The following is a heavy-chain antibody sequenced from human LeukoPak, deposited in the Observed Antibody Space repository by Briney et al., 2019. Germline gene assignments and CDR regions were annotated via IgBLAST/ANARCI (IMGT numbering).Heavy chain of an antibody. D-gene: IGHD4-23*01. Sequence: PSETLSLTCTVSGGSISNYYWSWIRQPPGKGLEWIAYIYNSGTTNYNPSLKGRVTISVDTSKNQFSLKVSSVTAADTAVYYCARDYPGGNVDYWGQGTLVTVSS. CDR3: ARDYPGGNVDY. V-gene: IGHV4-59*01. CDR2: IYNSGTT. CDR1: GGSISNYY. J-gene: IGHJ4*02.